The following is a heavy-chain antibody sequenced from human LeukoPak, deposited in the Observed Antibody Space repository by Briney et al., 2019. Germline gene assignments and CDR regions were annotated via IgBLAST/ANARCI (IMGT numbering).Heavy chain of an antibody. CDR1: GFTFSGSA. CDR3: RAFRNGGIPYYFDY. Sequence: GGSLRLSCAASGFTFSGSAMHWVRQASGKGLEWVGRIRSKANSYATAYAASVKGRFTISRDDSKNTAYLQMNSLKTEDTAVYYCRAFRNGGIPYYFDYWGQGTLVTVSS. D-gene: IGHD4-23*01. V-gene: IGHV3-73*01. CDR2: IRSKANSYAT. J-gene: IGHJ4*02.